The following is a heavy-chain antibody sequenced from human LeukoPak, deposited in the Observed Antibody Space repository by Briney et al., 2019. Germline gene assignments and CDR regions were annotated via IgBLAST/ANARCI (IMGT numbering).Heavy chain of an antibody. J-gene: IGHJ4*02. CDR2: IHTSGNN. Sequence: TETLSLTCTVSGGSIRGYYWSGIRQPPGKVLEWIGYIHTSGNNNYNPSLKSRVTTSVDASKNQFALKLSSVTAADTAVYYCARQAYYSGSGSWTGFDYWGQGTLVTVSS. CDR1: GGSIRGYY. CDR3: ARQAYYSGSGSWTGFDY. D-gene: IGHD3-10*01. V-gene: IGHV4-4*09.